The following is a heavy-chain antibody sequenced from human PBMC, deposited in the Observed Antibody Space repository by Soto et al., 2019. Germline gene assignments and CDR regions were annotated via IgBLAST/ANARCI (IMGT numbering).Heavy chain of an antibody. CDR2: IYYSGST. J-gene: IGHJ6*02. Sequence: SETLSLTCTVSGGSISSGDYYWSWIRQPPGKGLEWIGYIYYSGSTYYNPSLKSRVTISVDTSKNQFSLKLSSVTAADTAVYYCARGSGYSYGDVYYYHGMDVWGQGTTVTVSS. D-gene: IGHD5-18*01. V-gene: IGHV4-30-4*01. CDR3: ARGSGYSYGDVYYYHGMDV. CDR1: GGSISSGDYY.